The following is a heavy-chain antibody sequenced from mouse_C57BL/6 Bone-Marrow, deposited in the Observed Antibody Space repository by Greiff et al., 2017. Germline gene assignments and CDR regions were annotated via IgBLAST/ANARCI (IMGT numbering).Heavy chain of an antibody. CDR2: INPGSGGT. J-gene: IGHJ4*01. D-gene: IGHD1-1*01. CDR3: ARRGYYYGTPDY. Sequence: QVQLQQSGAELVRPGTSVKVSCKASGYAFTNYLIEWLKQRPVQGLEWIGVINPGSGGTNYNETFKGKATLTADKSSSPAYMQLSSLTSEDSAVYFCARRGYYYGTPDYWGQGTSVTVSS. V-gene: IGHV1-54*01. CDR1: GYAFTNYL.